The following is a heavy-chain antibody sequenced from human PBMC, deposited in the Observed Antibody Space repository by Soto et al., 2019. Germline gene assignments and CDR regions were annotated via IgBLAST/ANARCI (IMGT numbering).Heavy chain of an antibody. CDR1: GDSVTSHY. V-gene: IGHV4-59*02. CDR3: AKDGVAGGYYYYYYMDV. Sequence: SETLSLTCSFSGDSVTSHYLTWIRQSPEMGLEWIGYMHYTGFSHYNPSLKSRLTISVDRSKNQFTLQLASVTVADTAVYYCAKDGVAGGYYYYYYMDVWGKGTTVTVSS. J-gene: IGHJ6*03. CDR2: MHYTGFS. D-gene: IGHD6-13*01.